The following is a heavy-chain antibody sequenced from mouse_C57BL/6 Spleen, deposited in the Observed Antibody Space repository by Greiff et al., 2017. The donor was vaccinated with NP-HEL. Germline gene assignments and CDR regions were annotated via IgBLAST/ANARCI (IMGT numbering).Heavy chain of an antibody. CDR1: GYTFTDYE. D-gene: IGHD1-1*01. CDR3: TRDYYGSSPYAMDY. V-gene: IGHV1-15*01. CDR2: IDPETGGT. J-gene: IGHJ4*01. Sequence: VQLQQSGAELVRPGASVTLSCKASGYTFTDYEMHWVKQTPVHGLEWIGAIDPETGGTAYNQKFKGKAILTADKSSSTAYMELRSLTSKDSAVYYCTRDYYGSSPYAMDYWGQGTSVTVSS.